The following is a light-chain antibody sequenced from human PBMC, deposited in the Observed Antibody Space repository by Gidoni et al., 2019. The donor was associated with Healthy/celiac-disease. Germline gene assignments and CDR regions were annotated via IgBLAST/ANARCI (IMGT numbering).Light chain of an antibody. Sequence: VIWMTQSPSLLSASTGDRVTISCRMSQGISSYLAWYQQKPGKAPELLIYAASRFSGSGSGTDFTLTISCLQSEDFATYYCQQYYSFPRSFGQXTKLEIK. CDR1: QGISSY. CDR2: AA. J-gene: IGKJ2*04. CDR3: QQYYSFPRS. V-gene: IGKV1D-8*01.